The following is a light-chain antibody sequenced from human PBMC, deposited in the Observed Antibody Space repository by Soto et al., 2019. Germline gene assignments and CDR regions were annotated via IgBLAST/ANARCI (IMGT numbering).Light chain of an antibody. V-gene: IGKV1-5*03. Sequence: DIQMTQSPSTLSASVGDRVTIPCRASQSISSWLAWYQQKPGKAPKLLMYKASTLESGVPSRFSGSGSGTEFTLTIRSLQPDDFATYYCQQYNIFPYTLGQGTSLEMK. J-gene: IGKJ2*01. CDR3: QQYNIFPYT. CDR2: KAS. CDR1: QSISSW.